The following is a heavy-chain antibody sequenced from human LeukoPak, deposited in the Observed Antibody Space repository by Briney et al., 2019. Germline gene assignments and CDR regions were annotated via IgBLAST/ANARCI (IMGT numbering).Heavy chain of an antibody. V-gene: IGHV1-18*01. CDR3: ARHPPLSPTFDY. J-gene: IGHJ4*02. Sequence: ASVKVSCKASAYTFTSYGISWVRQAPGQGLEWMGWICAYNGNTNYAQKLQGRVTMTTDTSTSTAYMELRSLRSDDTAVYYCARHPPLSPTFDYWGQGTLVTVSS. CDR1: AYTFTSYG. CDR2: ICAYNGNT. D-gene: IGHD2/OR15-2a*01.